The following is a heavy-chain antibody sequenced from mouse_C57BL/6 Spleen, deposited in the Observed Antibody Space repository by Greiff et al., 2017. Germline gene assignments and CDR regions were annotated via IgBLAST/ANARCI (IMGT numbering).Heavy chain of an antibody. CDR1: GFTFSSYG. J-gene: IGHJ1*03. CDR3: ARQGYYGSSYWYFDV. V-gene: IGHV5-6*02. D-gene: IGHD1-1*01. CDR2: ISSGGSYT. Sequence: DVMLVESGGDLVKPGGSLKLSCAASGFTFSSYGMSWVRQTPDKRLEWVATISSGGSYTYYPDSVKGRFTISRDNAKNTLYLQMSSLKSEDTAMYYCARQGYYGSSYWYFDVWGTGTTVTVSS.